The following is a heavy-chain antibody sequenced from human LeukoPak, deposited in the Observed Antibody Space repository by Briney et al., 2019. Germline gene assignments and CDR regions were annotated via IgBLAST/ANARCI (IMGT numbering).Heavy chain of an antibody. Sequence: SETLSLTCTVSGGSVSSGSYYWSWIRQHPGKGLEWIGYIYYSGSTYYNPSLKSRVSISVDTSKNQFSLKLSSVTAADTAVYYCARCPLVRGVILPWFDPWGQGTLVTVSS. CDR3: ARCPLVRGVILPWFDP. CDR1: GGSVSSGSYY. D-gene: IGHD3-10*01. J-gene: IGHJ5*02. CDR2: IYYSGST. V-gene: IGHV4-31*03.